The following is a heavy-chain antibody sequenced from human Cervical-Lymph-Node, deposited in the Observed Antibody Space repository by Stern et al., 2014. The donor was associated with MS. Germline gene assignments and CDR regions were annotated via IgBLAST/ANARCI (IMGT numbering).Heavy chain of an antibody. CDR2: IDWEDEK. Sequence: ESGPALVKPTQTLTLTCTFSGFSLSSSGMCVGWIRQPPGKALEWLALIDWEDEKYYSTSLKSRLTISEDTSETQVVLTMANMDPVDTATYYCARIDSGSYLDGFDIWGQGTMVTVSS. J-gene: IGHJ3*02. CDR1: GFSLSSSGMC. V-gene: IGHV2-70*01. CDR3: ARIDSGSYLDGFDI. D-gene: IGHD1-26*01.